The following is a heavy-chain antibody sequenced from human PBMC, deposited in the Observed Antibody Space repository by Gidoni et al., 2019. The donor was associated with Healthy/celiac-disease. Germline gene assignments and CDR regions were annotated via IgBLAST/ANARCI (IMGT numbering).Heavy chain of an antibody. CDR1: GGSFSGYY. CDR3: ARTYGSGRLYYFDY. D-gene: IGHD3-10*01. CDR2: INHSGST. Sequence: QVQLQQWGAGLLKPSETLSLTCAVYGGSFSGYYWSWIRQPPGKGLEWIGEINHSGSTNYNPSLKSRVTISVDTSKNQFSLKLSSVTAADTAVYYCARTYGSGRLYYFDYWGQGTLVTVSS. V-gene: IGHV4-34*01. J-gene: IGHJ4*02.